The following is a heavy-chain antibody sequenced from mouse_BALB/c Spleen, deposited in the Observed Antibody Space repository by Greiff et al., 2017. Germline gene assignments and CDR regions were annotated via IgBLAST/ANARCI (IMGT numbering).Heavy chain of an antibody. CDR3: ASIYDGYYVFAY. V-gene: IGHV1S81*02. D-gene: IGHD2-3*01. J-gene: IGHJ3*01. CDR2: INPSNGRT. CDR1: GYTFTSYW. Sequence: VQLQQPGAELVKPGASVKLSCKAFGYTFTSYWMHWVKQRPGQGLEWIGEINPSNGRTNYNEKFKSKATLTVDKSSSTAYTQLSSLTSEDSAVYYCASIYDGYYVFAYWGQGTLVTVSA.